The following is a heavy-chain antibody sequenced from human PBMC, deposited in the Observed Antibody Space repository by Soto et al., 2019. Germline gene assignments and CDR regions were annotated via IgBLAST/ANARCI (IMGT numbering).Heavy chain of an antibody. CDR2: INHSGST. CDR3: ARGRCSSTSCYSNWFDP. J-gene: IGHJ5*02. CDR1: GGSSSGYY. Sequence: SETLSLTCAVYGGSSSGYYWSWIRQPPGKGLEWIGEINHSGSTNYNPSLKSRVTISVDTSKNQFSPKLSSVTAADTAVYYCARGRCSSTSCYSNWFDPWGQGTLVTVS. D-gene: IGHD2-2*01. V-gene: IGHV4-34*01.